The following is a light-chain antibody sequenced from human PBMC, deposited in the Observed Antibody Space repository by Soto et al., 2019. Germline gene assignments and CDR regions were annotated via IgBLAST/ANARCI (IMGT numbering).Light chain of an antibody. CDR2: GAF. V-gene: IGKV3-11*01. CDR3: QQRNIWPPVT. Sequence: EIVLTQSPATLSLSPGERATLSCRASPSVTNYLAWYQQKPGQAPRLVIYGAFSRATGIPARFSGSGSGTDFTLTISSLEPEDFAVYYCQQRNIWPPVTFGQGTRLEL. J-gene: IGKJ5*01. CDR1: PSVTNY.